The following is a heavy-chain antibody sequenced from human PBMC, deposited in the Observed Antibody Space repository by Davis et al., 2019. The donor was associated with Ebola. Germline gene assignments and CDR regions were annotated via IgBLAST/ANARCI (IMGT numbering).Heavy chain of an antibody. J-gene: IGHJ6*02. Sequence: GESLKISCAASGFTFSSYAMSWVRQAPGKGLEWVSAISGSGGSTYYADSVKGRFTISRDNSKNTLYLQMNSLRAEDTAVYYCAKGSVAAPIYYYYGMDVWGQGTTVTVSS. V-gene: IGHV3-23*01. CDR1: GFTFSSYA. D-gene: IGHD6-6*01. CDR2: ISGSGGST. CDR3: AKGSVAAPIYYYYGMDV.